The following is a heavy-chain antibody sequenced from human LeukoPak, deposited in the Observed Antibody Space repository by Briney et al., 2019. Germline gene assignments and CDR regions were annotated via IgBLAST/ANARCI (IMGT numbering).Heavy chain of an antibody. J-gene: IGHJ4*02. Sequence: GGSLRLSCAASGFTFSNYGMHWVRQAPGKGLEWVAVISYDGSNKYYADSVKGRLTISRDNSKNTLYLQMNSLRAEDTAVYYCASERKYQLDRDYYFDYWSQGTLVTVSS. CDR1: GFTFSNYG. V-gene: IGHV3-30*03. CDR3: ASERKYQLDRDYYFDY. D-gene: IGHD2-2*01. CDR2: ISYDGSNK.